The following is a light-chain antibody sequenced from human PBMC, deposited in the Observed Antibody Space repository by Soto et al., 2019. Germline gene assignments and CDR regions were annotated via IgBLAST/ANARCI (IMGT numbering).Light chain of an antibody. CDR1: QSVFSS. J-gene: IGKJ4*01. CDR3: QQYGNSPLT. CDR2: GAA. Sequence: EIVMTQSPATLSVSPGERATLSCRASQSVFSSLAWYQQKPGQAPRLLIYGAATRATGIPGRFSGSGSGTDFTLTISRLDPEDFALYYCQQYGNSPLTFGGGTKVDIK. V-gene: IGKV3-15*01.